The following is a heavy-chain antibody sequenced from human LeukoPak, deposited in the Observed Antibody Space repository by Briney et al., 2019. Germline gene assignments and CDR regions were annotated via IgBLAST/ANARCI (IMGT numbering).Heavy chain of an antibody. CDR3: ARGGANYGFILAF. CDR1: GFTVSSNY. J-gene: IGHJ1*01. CDR2: IYAGGST. V-gene: IGHV3-53*01. D-gene: IGHD4-17*01. Sequence: GGSLRLSCAASGFTVSSNYMSWVRPAPGKGLEWVSVIYAGGSTNYADSVKGRFTISRDNSKHTLYLQINNLRDEDKGVYYCARGGANYGFILAFWGQGTLVTVSS.